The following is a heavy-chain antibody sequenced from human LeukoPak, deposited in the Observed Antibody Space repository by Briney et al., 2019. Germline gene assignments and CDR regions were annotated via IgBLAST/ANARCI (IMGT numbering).Heavy chain of an antibody. V-gene: IGHV3-21*01. J-gene: IGHJ4*02. Sequence: GGSQRLSCTASGFIFISYGMNWVRQAPGKGMEWVSSIRSSSSYIYYAPSVKGRFTISIDNAKNSLYLPMNSLRAEDTAVYYCARGVRDFDYWGQGTLVTVSS. CDR2: IRSSSSYI. D-gene: IGHD3-3*01. CDR3: ARGVRDFDY. CDR1: GFIFISYG.